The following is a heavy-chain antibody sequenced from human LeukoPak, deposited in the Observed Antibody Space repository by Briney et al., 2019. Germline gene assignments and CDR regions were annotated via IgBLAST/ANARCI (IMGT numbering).Heavy chain of an antibody. CDR1: GFTFSSYG. J-gene: IGHJ4*02. CDR3: ARRGLGSTYYFDY. Sequence: GGSLRLSCAASGFTFSSYGMHWVRRAPGKGLEWVAVIWYDGSNKYYADSVKGRFTISRDNSKNTLYLQMNSLRAEDTAVYYCARRGLGSTYYFDYWGQGTLVTVSS. D-gene: IGHD2-15*01. CDR2: IWYDGSNK. V-gene: IGHV3-33*01.